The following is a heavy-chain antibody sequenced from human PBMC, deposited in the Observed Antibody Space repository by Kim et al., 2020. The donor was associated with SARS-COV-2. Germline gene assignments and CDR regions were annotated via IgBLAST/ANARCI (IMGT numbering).Heavy chain of an antibody. V-gene: IGHV3-33*01. J-gene: IGHJ6*02. CDR3: ARVHPLYYYYGMDV. CDR1: GFTFSSYG. Sequence: GGSLRLSCAASGFTFSSYGMHWVRQAPGKGREWVAVIWYDGSNKYYADSVKGRFTISRDNSKNTLYLQMNSLRAEDTAVYYCARVHPLYYYYGMDVWGQGTTVTVSS. CDR2: IWYDGSNK.